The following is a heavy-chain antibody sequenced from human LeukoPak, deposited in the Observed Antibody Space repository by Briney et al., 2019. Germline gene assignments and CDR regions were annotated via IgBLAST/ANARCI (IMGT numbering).Heavy chain of an antibody. D-gene: IGHD4-17*01. V-gene: IGHV1-18*01. CDR1: GYTFTSYG. J-gene: IGHJ5*02. Sequence: ASVKVSCKASGYTFTSYGISWVRQAPGQGLEWMGWISAYNGNTNNAQKLQGRVTMTTDTSTSTAYMELRSLRSDDTAVYYCARAPDYGDYLWFDPWGQGTLVTVSS. CDR2: ISAYNGNT. CDR3: ARAPDYGDYLWFDP.